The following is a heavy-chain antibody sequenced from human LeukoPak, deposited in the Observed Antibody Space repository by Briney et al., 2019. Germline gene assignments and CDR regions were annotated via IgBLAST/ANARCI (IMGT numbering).Heavy chain of an antibody. CDR2: IIPIFGTA. CDR3: ARDCSQWLVGAEYFQH. CDR1: GGTFSSYA. J-gene: IGHJ1*01. D-gene: IGHD6-19*01. Sequence: SVKVSCKASGGTFSSYAISWVWQAPGQGLEWMGGIIPIFGTANYAQKFQGRVTITTDESTSTAYMELSSLRSEDTAVYYCARDCSQWLVGAEYFQHWGQGTLVTVSS. V-gene: IGHV1-69*05.